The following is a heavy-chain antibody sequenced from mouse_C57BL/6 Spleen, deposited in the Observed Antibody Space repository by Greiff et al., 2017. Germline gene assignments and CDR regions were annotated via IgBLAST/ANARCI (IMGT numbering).Heavy chain of an antibody. V-gene: IGHV7-3*01. CDR1: GFTFTDYY. J-gene: IGHJ2*01. D-gene: IGHD3-2*02. CDR2: IRNKANGYTT. Sequence: EVMLVESGGGLVQPGGSLSLSCAASGFTFTDYYMSWVRQPPGQALEWLGFIRNKANGYTTEYSASVKGRFTISRDNSQSILYLQMNALRAEDSATYYCARGSSGYFDYWGQGTTLTVSS. CDR3: ARGSSGYFDY.